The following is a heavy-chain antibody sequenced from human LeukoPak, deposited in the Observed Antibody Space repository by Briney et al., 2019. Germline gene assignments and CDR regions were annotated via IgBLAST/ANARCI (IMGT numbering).Heavy chain of an antibody. J-gene: IGHJ4*02. D-gene: IGHD5-12*01. CDR3: ATYSGYDRIFDY. CDR1: GFTFSTYG. Sequence: GGSLRLSCEASGFTFSTYGMNWVRQAPGKGLEWVSYIGGSSSAINYADSVKGRFTISRDNAKSSLFLQMNSLRAEDTAVYYCATYSGYDRIFDYWGQGTLVTVSS. CDR2: IGGSSSAI. V-gene: IGHV3-48*01.